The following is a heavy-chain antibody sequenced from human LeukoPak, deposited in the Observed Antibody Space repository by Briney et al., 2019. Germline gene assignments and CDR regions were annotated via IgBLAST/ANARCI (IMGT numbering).Heavy chain of an antibody. J-gene: IGHJ4*02. CDR3: ARVLRVYYFDY. CDR2: ITMSSTYI. Sequence: GGSLRLSCAASGFSFSTYNMNWVRQAPGKGLEWVSSITMSSTYIYHADSVKGRFTISRDNAKNSLFLQMNSLRAEDTAVYYCARVLRVYYFDYWRQGTLVTVSS. D-gene: IGHD3-3*01. V-gene: IGHV3-21*01. CDR1: GFSFSTYN.